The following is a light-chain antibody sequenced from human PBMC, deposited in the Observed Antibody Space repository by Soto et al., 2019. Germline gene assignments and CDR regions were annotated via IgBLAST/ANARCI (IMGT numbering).Light chain of an antibody. Sequence: QSVLTQPPSASGTPGQRVTISCSGSSSNIGSNSANWYQQLPGTAPKLLIYSNTQWPSGIPHRFSGSKSGTAASLAISGLQYEDEADYYCAAWDDSLNGYVFGTGTKVTVL. CDR3: AAWDDSLNGYV. V-gene: IGLV1-44*01. CDR1: SSNIGSNS. J-gene: IGLJ1*01. CDR2: SNT.